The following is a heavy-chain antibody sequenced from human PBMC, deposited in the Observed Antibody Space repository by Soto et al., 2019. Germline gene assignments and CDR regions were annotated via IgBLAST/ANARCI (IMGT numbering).Heavy chain of an antibody. D-gene: IGHD3-10*01. J-gene: IGHJ6*02. CDR1: GYTFTSYG. CDR2: ISAYNGNT. V-gene: IGHV1-18*01. Sequence: QVQLVQSGAEVKKPGASVKVSCKASGYTFTSYGISWVRQAPGQGLEWMGWISAYNGNTNYAQKLQGRVTMTTDTSRSTAYMELRSRRSDDTAVYYCARTSGLLWFGELMYGMDVWGQGTTVTVSS. CDR3: ARTSGLLWFGELMYGMDV.